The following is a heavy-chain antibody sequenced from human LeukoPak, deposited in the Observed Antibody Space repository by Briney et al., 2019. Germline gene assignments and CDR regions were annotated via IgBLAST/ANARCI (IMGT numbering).Heavy chain of an antibody. CDR3: ARAPRGYCSSTSCFFDY. V-gene: IGHV4-4*07. CDR1: GTSFTNYF. Sequence: SETLSLTCTVSGTSFTNYFWVWIRQPAGMGLEWIGRIFSTGTTNYNPSLKRRVSMSMDTAKNQFSLKLSSVTAADTAVYYCARAPRGYCSSTSCFFDYWGQGTLVTVSS. J-gene: IGHJ4*02. CDR2: IFSTGTT. D-gene: IGHD2-2*01.